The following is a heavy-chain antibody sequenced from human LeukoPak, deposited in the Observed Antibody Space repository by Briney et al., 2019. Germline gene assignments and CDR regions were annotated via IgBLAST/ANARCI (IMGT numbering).Heavy chain of an antibody. Sequence: GGSLRLSCAASGFTFNIYWMSWVRQAPGKGLEWVANIKQDGSEKYYVDSVKGRLTISRDNAKNSLYLQMNSLRAEDTAVYYCAREYWSGYYYAFDYWGQGTLVTVSS. CDR2: IKQDGSEK. J-gene: IGHJ4*02. CDR3: AREYWSGYYYAFDY. D-gene: IGHD3-3*01. V-gene: IGHV3-7*05. CDR1: GFTFNIYW.